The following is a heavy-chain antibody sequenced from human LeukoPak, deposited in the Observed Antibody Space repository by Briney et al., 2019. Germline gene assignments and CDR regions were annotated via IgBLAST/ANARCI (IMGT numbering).Heavy chain of an antibody. CDR2: IIPIFGTA. J-gene: IGHJ6*02. CDR1: GGTFSSYA. CDR3: ARTESGSEYYYYGMDV. V-gene: IGHV1-69*13. D-gene: IGHD3-3*01. Sequence: SVTVSCKASGGTFSSYAISWVRQAPGQGLEWMGGIIPIFGTANYAQKFQGRVTITADESTSTAYMELSSLRSEDTAVYYCARTESGSEYYYYGMDVWGQGTTVTVSS.